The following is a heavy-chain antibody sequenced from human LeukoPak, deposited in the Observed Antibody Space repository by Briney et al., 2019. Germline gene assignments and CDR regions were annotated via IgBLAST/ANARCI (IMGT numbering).Heavy chain of an antibody. CDR2: ITGEAGTT. D-gene: IGHD3-10*01. V-gene: IGHV3-43*02. J-gene: IGHJ6*02. CDR1: GFTFYDYA. Sequence: GGSLRLSCAASGFTFYDYAMQWVRQAPGKGLEWISLITGEAGTTKYADSVKGRFTISSDNSKRLLYLQMNSLTTEDSGLYYCVKDTVTMLRGVISDYYHGMDAWGRGTTVIVSS. CDR3: VKDTVTMLRGVISDYYHGMDA.